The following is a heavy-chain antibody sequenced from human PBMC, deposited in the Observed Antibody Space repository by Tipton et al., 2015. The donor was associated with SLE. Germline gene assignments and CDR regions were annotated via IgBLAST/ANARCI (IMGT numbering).Heavy chain of an antibody. CDR1: GGSISSHY. D-gene: IGHD1-14*01. Sequence: LRLSCTVSGGSISSHYWSWIRQPPGKGLEWIGYIYYSGITNYNPSLKGRVTISVDTSKKQFSVKLRSVTAADTAVYYCAREPESGYFDYWGQGTLVTVSS. J-gene: IGHJ4*02. CDR2: IYYSGIT. V-gene: IGHV4-59*11. CDR3: AREPESGYFDY.